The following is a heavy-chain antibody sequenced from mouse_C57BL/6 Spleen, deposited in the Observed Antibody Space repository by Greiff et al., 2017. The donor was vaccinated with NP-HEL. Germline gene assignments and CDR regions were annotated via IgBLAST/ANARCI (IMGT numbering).Heavy chain of an antibody. V-gene: IGHV1-69*01. CDR3: ARQGSTFDY. D-gene: IGHD1-1*01. J-gene: IGHJ2*01. Sequence: QVQLQQPGAELVMPGASVKLSCKASGYTSTSYWMHWVKQRPGQGLEWIGEIDPSDSYTNYNQKFKGKSTLTVDKSSSTAYMQLSSLTSEDSAVYYCARQGSTFDYWGQGTTLTVSS. CDR2: IDPSDSYT. CDR1: GYTSTSYW.